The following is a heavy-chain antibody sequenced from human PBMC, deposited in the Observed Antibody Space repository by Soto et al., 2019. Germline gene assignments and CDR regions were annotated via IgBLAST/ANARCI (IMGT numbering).Heavy chain of an antibody. V-gene: IGHV1-69*13. CDR3: SFYYDSSGYISYFDY. D-gene: IGHD3-22*01. Sequence: GASVKVSCKASGGTFSSYAISWVRQAPGQGLEWMGGIIPIFGTANYAQKFQGRVTITADESTSTAYMELSSLRSEDTAVYYCSFYYDSSGYISYFDYWGQGTLVTVSS. CDR1: GGTFSSYA. CDR2: IIPIFGTA. J-gene: IGHJ4*02.